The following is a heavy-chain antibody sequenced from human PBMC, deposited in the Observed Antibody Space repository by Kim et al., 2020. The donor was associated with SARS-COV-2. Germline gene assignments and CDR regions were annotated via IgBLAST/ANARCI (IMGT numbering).Heavy chain of an antibody. Sequence: ASVKVSCKASGYTFTSYGISWVRQAPGQGLEWMGWISAYNGNTNYAQKLQGRVTMTTDTSTSTAYMELRSLRSDDTAVYYCARDRAGRIVVGRWDYYYGMDVWGQGTTVTVSS. CDR3: ARDRAGRIVVGRWDYYYGMDV. D-gene: IGHD2-21*01. CDR2: ISAYNGNT. V-gene: IGHV1-18*01. J-gene: IGHJ6*02. CDR1: GYTFTSYG.